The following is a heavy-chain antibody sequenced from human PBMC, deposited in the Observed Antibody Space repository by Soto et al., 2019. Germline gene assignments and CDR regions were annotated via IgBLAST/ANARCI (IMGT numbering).Heavy chain of an antibody. CDR1: GVSISSYY. CDR2: IYNRGST. J-gene: IGHJ4*02. Sequence: SETLSLTCTVSGVSISSYYWIWIRQPAGKGLEWIGRIYNRGSTNYIPSLKSRLTISMDTSKNQLSLRLTSVTAADTAVYYCARDIVGTPGYWGQGALVTVSS. D-gene: IGHD5-12*01. V-gene: IGHV4-4*07. CDR3: ARDIVGTPGY.